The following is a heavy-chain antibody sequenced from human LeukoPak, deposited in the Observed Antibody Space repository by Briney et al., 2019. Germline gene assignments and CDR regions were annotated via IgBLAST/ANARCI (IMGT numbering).Heavy chain of an antibody. D-gene: IGHD6-19*01. CDR2: INHSGST. CDR1: GGSFSGYY. J-gene: IGHJ5*02. Sequence: PSETLSLTCGVYGGSFSGYYWSWIRQPPGKGLEWIGEINHSGSTNYNPSLKSRVTISVDTSKNQFSLKLSSVTAADTAVYYCARRPQWLPTSGSWFDPWGQGTLVTVSS. CDR3: ARRPQWLPTSGSWFDP. V-gene: IGHV4-34*01.